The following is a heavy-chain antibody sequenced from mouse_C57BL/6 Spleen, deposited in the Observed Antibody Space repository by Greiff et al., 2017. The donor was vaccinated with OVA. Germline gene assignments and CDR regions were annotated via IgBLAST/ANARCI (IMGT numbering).Heavy chain of an antibody. J-gene: IGHJ4*01. D-gene: IGHD2-3*01. CDR1: GFTFTDHT. CDR2: IYPRAGST. Sequence: QVQLMQSDAELVKPGASVKISCTVSGFTFTDHTIHWMQQSPEQGLEWIGYIYPRAGSTEYNEKFKGKATLTADKSSSTAYLQLNSLTSEDSAVYFCAREDGYYDYAMDYWGQGTSVTVSS. CDR3: AREDGYYDYAMDY. V-gene: IGHV1-78*01.